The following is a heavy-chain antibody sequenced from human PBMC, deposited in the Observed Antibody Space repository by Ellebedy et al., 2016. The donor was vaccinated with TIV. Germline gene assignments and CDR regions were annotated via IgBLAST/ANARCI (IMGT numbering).Heavy chain of an antibody. Sequence: PGGSLRLSCAASGFTFSSYAMSWVRQAPGKGLEWVSAISGSGGSTYYADSVRGRFTISRDNSKNTLYLQMNDLRAEDTAVYYCAKDRWDDDAFDIWGQGTMVTVSS. CDR1: GFTFSSYA. CDR2: ISGSGGST. J-gene: IGHJ3*02. CDR3: AKDRWDDDAFDI. D-gene: IGHD1-26*01. V-gene: IGHV3-23*01.